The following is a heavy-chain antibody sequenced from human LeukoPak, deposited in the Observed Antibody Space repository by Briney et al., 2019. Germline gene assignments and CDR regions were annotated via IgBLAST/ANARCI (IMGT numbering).Heavy chain of an antibody. D-gene: IGHD3-10*01. CDR1: GFTFSSYG. Sequence: GGSLRLSCAASGFTFSSYGMHWVRQAPGKGLEWVAIISYDGGNKYYADSVKGRFTISRDNSKNTLYLQMNSLRAEDTAVYYCAKDRDPALWFGESRPYYFDYWGQGTLVTVSS. CDR3: AKDRDPALWFGESRPYYFDY. J-gene: IGHJ4*02. CDR2: ISYDGGNK. V-gene: IGHV3-30*12.